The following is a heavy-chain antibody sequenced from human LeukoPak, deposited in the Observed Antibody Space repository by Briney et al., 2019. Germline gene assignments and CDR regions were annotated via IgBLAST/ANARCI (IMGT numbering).Heavy chain of an antibody. CDR1: GFTFSSYW. Sequence: GSLRLSCASSGFTFSSYWMHWVRQVPGKGLVWVSHINSDGSITTDADSVKGRFTISRDNAKNTLYLQMNSLRADDTAVYYCARSQGGNYYIDVWGKGTTVTVSS. D-gene: IGHD1-1*01. CDR2: INSDGSIT. CDR3: ARSQGGNYYIDV. J-gene: IGHJ6*03. V-gene: IGHV3-74*01.